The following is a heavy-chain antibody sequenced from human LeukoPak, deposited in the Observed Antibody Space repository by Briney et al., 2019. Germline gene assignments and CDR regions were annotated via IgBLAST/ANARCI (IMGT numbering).Heavy chain of an antibody. D-gene: IGHD3-10*01. CDR2: IYYCGSN. CDR3: ASTNYNSSIKSRVTISVDTFKNQFSLKLSSVTAADTAVYYCARRLSGYRQWLVPGFDY. V-gene: IGHV4-59*01. J-gene: IGHJ4*02. CDR1: VGFICSYY. Sequence: SATLSLTCTVCVGFICSYYWSWLRQPPGRGVEWTGYIYYCGSNNYNPSLKSRVTISVDTSKNPFFLKMSSLTAADMGVYYCASTNYNSSIKSRVTISVDTFKNQFSLKLSSVTAADTAVYYCARRLSGYRQWLVPGFDYWGQGTLVTVSS.